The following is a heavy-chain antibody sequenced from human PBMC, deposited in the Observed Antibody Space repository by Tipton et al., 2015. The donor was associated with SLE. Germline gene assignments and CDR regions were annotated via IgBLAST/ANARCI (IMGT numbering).Heavy chain of an antibody. CDR2: IWYDGSNK. V-gene: IGHV3-33*01. Sequence: QVQLVQSGGGVVQPGRSLRLSCAASGFTFSSYGMHWVRQAPGKGLGWVAVIWYDGSNKYYADSVKGRFTISRDTSKNTLYLQMNSLRATDTAVYYCARDVGGYPHDALDIWGKGTRVTVSS. CDR3: ARDVGGYPHDALDI. D-gene: IGHD4-23*01. CDR1: GFTFSSYG. J-gene: IGHJ3*02.